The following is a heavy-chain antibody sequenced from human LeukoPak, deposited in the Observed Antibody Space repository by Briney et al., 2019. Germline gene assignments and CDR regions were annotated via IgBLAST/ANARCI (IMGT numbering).Heavy chain of an antibody. J-gene: IGHJ6*03. V-gene: IGHV3-30*18. CDR3: AKDGDIAASFYYYYYMDV. D-gene: IGHD5-12*01. CDR2: ISSEGSNK. Sequence: PGGSLRLSCAASGFTFSSYGMHWVRQAPGKGLEWVAAISSEGSNKYYADSVKGRVTISRDNSKNTLYLQMNNLRAEDTAVYYCAKDGDIAASFYYYYYMDVWGKGTTVTVSS. CDR1: GFTFSSYG.